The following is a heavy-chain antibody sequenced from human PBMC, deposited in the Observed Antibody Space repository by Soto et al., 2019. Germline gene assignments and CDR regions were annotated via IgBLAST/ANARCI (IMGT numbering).Heavy chain of an antibody. D-gene: IGHD2-21*02. CDR2: IIPIFGTA. CDR3: AASIVVVTATFDY. J-gene: IGHJ4*02. Sequence: QVQLVQSGAEVKKPGSSVKVSCKASGGTFSSYAISWVRQAPGQGLEWMGGIIPIFGTANYAQKVQGRVTITADESTSTAERELGSLRSEDTAVYYCAASIVVVTATFDYWGQGTLVTVSS. V-gene: IGHV1-69*12. CDR1: GGTFSSYA.